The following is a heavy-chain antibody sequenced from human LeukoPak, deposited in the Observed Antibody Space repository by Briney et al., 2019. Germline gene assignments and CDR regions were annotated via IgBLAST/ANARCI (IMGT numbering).Heavy chain of an antibody. CDR3: VSFYETY. V-gene: IGHV3-74*01. D-gene: IGHD2-2*01. CDR1: EFTVSSTY. J-gene: IGHJ4*02. CDR2: INSDGSWT. Sequence: PGGSLRLSCAVSEFTVSSTYMSWVRQAPGKGLVWVSHINSDGSWTSYADSVKGRFTISKDNAKSTVYLQMNNLRAEDTAVYYCVSFYETYWGRGTLVTVSS.